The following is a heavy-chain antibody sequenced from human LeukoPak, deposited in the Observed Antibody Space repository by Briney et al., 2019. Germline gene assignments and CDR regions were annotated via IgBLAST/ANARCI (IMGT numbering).Heavy chain of an antibody. J-gene: IGHJ4*02. CDR3: ARSEDTAMAY. CDR1: GYTFTSYG. CDR2: ISAYNGNT. D-gene: IGHD5-18*01. V-gene: IGHV1-18*04. Sequence: ASVKDCCKASGYTFTSYGISRGRQDPGQGLEWMGWISAYNGNTNYAQKLQGRVTMTTDTSTSTAYMELRSLRSDDTAVYYCARSEDTAMAYWGQGTLVTVSS.